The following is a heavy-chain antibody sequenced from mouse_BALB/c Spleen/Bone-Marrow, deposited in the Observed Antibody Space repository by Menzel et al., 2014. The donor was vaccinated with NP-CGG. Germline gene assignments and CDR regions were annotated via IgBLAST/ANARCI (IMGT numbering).Heavy chain of an antibody. CDR3: ARDIEGNYSYWYLDI. V-gene: IGHV7-3*02. J-gene: IGHJ1*01. D-gene: IGHD2-1*01. CDR1: GFTLTDYY. Sequence: EVKLVESGGGSEQPGGSLRLSCATSGFTLTDYYMSWVRQPPGKALEWLGFIRNKAKGSTTDYSASVKGRFTISRDNSQSILYLQMNTLRPEDSATYYCARDIEGNYSYWYLDIWGAGTTSPSPQ. CDR2: IRNKAKGSTT.